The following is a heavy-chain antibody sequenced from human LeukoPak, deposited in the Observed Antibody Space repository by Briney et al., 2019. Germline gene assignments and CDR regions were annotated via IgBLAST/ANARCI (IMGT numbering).Heavy chain of an antibody. Sequence: ASVKVSCKASGYTFTGYYMHWVRQAPGQGLEWMGWINPNSGGTNYAQKFQGRVTMTRDTSISTAYMELSRLRSDDTAVYYCATNYYDSSGYPYWGQGTLVTVSS. J-gene: IGHJ4*02. CDR3: ATNYYDSSGYPY. CDR2: INPNSGGT. CDR1: GYTFTGYY. V-gene: IGHV1-2*02. D-gene: IGHD3-22*01.